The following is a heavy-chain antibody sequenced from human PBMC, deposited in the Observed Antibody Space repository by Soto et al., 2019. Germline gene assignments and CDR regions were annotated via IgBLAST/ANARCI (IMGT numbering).Heavy chain of an antibody. CDR2: LYASDST. V-gene: IGHV3-53*02. CDR3: ATTVTRLIAFDV. Sequence: EVQLVETGGGLIQSGGSLRLSCAASGFTVSSHYMSWVRQTPGKGLEWVSILYASDSTFYADSVEGRFTISRDNSKNTVYLQLNSLRAEDTAVYYCATTVTRLIAFDVWGQGTVVTVSS. J-gene: IGHJ3*01. D-gene: IGHD4-17*01. CDR1: GFTVSSHY.